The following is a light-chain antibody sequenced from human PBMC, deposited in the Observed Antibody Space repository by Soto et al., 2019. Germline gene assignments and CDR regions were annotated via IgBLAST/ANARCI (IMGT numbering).Light chain of an antibody. CDR2: GAS. CDR1: QSVSSSY. CDR3: QQYGSSQWT. V-gene: IGKV3-20*01. J-gene: IGKJ4*01. Sequence: GLKQSPGTLSLSKGERATLSCRASQSVSSSYLAWYQQKPGQAPRLLIYGASSRATGIPDRFSGSGSGTDFTLTISRLEPEDFAVYYCQQYGSSQWTFGGGT.